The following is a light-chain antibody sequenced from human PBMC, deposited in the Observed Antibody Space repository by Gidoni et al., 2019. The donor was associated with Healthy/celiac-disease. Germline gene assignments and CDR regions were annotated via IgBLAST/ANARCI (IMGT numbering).Light chain of an antibody. CDR2: EGS. J-gene: IGLJ3*02. CDR3: CSYAGSSTWV. Sequence: QSALTQPASVSGSPGQSITISCTGTSSYVGRYNLVSWYQQHPGKAPKLMIYEGSKRPSGVSKRFSGSKSGNTASLTISGLQAEDEADYYCCSYAGSSTWVFGGGTKLTVL. V-gene: IGLV2-23*01. CDR1: SSYVGRYNL.